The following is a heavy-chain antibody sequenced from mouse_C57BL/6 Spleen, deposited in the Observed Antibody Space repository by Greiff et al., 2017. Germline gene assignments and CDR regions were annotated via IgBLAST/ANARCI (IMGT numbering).Heavy chain of an antibody. CDR1: GYSFTDYN. V-gene: IGHV1-39*01. J-gene: IGHJ3*01. Sequence: EVQLQQSGPELVKPGASVKISCKASGYSFTDYNMNWVKQSNGKSLEWIGVINPNYGTTSYNQKFKGKATLTVDQSSSTAYMQLNSLTSEDSAVYYCARGGKTLYYDNEAWFAYWGQGTLVTVSA. CDR3: ARGGKTLYYDNEAWFAY. CDR2: INPNYGTT. D-gene: IGHD2-4*01.